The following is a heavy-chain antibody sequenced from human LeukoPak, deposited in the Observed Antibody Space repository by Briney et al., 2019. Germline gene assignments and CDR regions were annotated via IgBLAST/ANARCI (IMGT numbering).Heavy chain of an antibody. Sequence: GGSLRLSCAASGFTFSNYAMNWVRQAPGKGLEWVSAISGSGGSTYYADSVKGRFTISRDNSKNTLYLQMNSLRAEDTAVYYCAKDPDYYDSSGYDYWGQGTLVTVSS. V-gene: IGHV3-23*01. CDR2: ISGSGGST. CDR1: GFTFSNYA. D-gene: IGHD3-22*01. J-gene: IGHJ4*02. CDR3: AKDPDYYDSSGYDY.